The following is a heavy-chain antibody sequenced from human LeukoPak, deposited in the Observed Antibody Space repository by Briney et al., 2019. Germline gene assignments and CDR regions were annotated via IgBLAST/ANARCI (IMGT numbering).Heavy chain of an antibody. CDR1: GGSISSGGYY. CDR2: IYYSGST. Sequence: SETLSLTCTVSGGSISSGGYYWSWIRQHPGKGLEWIGYIYYSGSTYYNPSLKSRVTISVDTSKNQFSLKLSSVAAADTAVYYCASAYYDSSGLDYWGQGTLVTVSS. J-gene: IGHJ4*02. V-gene: IGHV4-31*03. CDR3: ASAYYDSSGLDY. D-gene: IGHD3-22*01.